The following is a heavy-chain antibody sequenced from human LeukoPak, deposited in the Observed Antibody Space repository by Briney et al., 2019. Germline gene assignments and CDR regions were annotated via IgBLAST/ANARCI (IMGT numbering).Heavy chain of an antibody. CDR3: ASTGQQLVDGDWFDP. J-gene: IGHJ5*02. D-gene: IGHD6-13*01. CDR1: GYTFTGYY. V-gene: IGHV1-2*02. Sequence: APSVKVSCRASGYTFTGYYMHWVRRAPGQGLEWMGWISPNSGGTDYTQKFQGRDPETRDTPMSTAYVEQGRRKSDDTAVYYCASTGQQLVDGDWFDPWGQGTLVTVSS. CDR2: ISPNSGGT.